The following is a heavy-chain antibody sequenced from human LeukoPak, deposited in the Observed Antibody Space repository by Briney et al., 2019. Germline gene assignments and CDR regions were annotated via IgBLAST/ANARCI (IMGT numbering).Heavy chain of an antibody. V-gene: IGHV5-51*01. CDR1: GYSFTSYW. CDR2: IYPSDSVT. D-gene: IGHD3-9*01. CDR3: ARGSVLRYFGR. J-gene: IGHJ4*02. Sequence: ESLKISCKGSGYSFTSYWIGWVRQLPGKGLEWMGIIYPSDSVTRYSPSFQGQVTISADKSISPAYLQWSSLKASDTAMYYCARGSVLRYFGRWGQGTLVTVPS.